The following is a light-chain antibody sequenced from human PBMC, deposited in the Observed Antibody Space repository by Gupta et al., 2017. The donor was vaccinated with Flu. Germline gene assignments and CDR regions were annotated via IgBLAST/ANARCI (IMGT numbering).Light chain of an antibody. CDR3: QSENRNDDWV. J-gene: IGLJ3*02. CDR1: ILSKQY. Sequence: SYDLTQPPSVSVSPGQTARITCSGDILSKQYAYWYQQKTGQAPVVVILKDNERSPGIPERFSGSSAGTTVTLTISGVKEEEEGDYYCQSENRNDDWVFGEGTKVTVL. V-gene: IGLV3-25*02. CDR2: KDN.